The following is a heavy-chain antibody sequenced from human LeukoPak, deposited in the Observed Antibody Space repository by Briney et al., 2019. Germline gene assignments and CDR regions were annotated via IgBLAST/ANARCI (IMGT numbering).Heavy chain of an antibody. Sequence: SETLSLTCTVSGGSISSYYWSWVRQPPGKGLECIGYISHRGSTKYNPSLKSRVTISVDTSKNHISLKLSSVTAADTAVYYCARDYGGNSGGYFDYWGQGTLVTVSS. J-gene: IGHJ4*02. CDR1: GGSISSYY. V-gene: IGHV4-59*01. D-gene: IGHD4-23*01. CDR3: ARDYGGNSGGYFDY. CDR2: ISHRGST.